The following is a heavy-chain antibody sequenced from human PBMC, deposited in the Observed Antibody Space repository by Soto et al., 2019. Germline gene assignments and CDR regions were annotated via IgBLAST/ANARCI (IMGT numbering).Heavy chain of an antibody. CDR1: GFTLSSYW. D-gene: IGHD6-13*01. Sequence: EVQLVESGGGLVQPGGSLRLSCVGSGFTLSSYWMSWARQAPGKGLEWLANIKQDGSEQHYVDSVKGRFSISRDNAQNSLFLHMSSLRDEDTAVYDCARGSSLTYWGQGTLVTVSS. J-gene: IGHJ4*02. V-gene: IGHV3-7*01. CDR2: IKQDGSEQ. CDR3: ARGSSLTY.